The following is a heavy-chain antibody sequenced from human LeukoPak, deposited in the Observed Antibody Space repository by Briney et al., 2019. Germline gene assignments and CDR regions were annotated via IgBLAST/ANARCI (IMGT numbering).Heavy chain of an antibody. CDR1: GFTFSGFS. D-gene: IGHD3-10*01. V-gene: IGHV3-7*01. J-gene: IGHJ4*02. CDR2: IKQDGSER. CDR3: ARAGSHWHYVY. Sequence: GGSLRLSCAASGFTFSGFSMSWVRQSPTKGLEWVANIKQDGSERYYVDSVKGRFTISRDNAKNSLSLQMNDLRVEDTAVYYCARAGSHWHYVYWGQGTVVTVSS.